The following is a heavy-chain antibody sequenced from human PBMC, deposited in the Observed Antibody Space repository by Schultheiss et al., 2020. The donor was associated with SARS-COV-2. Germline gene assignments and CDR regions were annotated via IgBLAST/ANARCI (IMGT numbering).Heavy chain of an antibody. CDR3: ARESYSYYYYYYGMDV. Sequence: SETLSLTCTVSGGSISSGSYYWSWIRQPAGKGLEWIGRIYTSGSTYYNPSLKSRVTMSVDTSKNQFSLKLSSVTAADTAVYYCARESYSYYYYYYGMDVWGQGTTVTVSS. V-gene: IGHV4-61*02. J-gene: IGHJ6*02. D-gene: IGHD1-26*01. CDR1: GGSISSGSYY. CDR2: IYTSGST.